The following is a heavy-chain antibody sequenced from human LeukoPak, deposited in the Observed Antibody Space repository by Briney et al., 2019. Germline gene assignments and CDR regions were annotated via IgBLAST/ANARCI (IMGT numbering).Heavy chain of an antibody. CDR1: GYSISSAHY. D-gene: IGHD6-13*01. Sequence: SETLSLTCTVSGYSISSAHYWSWIRQPPGKGLEWIGYIYYSGSTNYNPSLKSRITISVDTSKNQFSLKLSSVTAADTAVYYCARGYSSSWYYFDYWGQGTLVTVSS. CDR2: IYYSGST. J-gene: IGHJ4*02. V-gene: IGHV4-59*11. CDR3: ARGYSSSWYYFDY.